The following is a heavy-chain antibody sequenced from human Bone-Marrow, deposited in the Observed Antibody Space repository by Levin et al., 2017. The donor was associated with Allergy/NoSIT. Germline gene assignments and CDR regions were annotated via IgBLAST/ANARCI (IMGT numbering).Heavy chain of an antibody. V-gene: IGHV4-59*01. CDR1: GDSISRYY. J-gene: IGHJ6*02. Sequence: GSLRLSCTVSGDSISRYYWSWIRQPPGKGLEWIGYIYYSGSTNYNPSLKSRVTISVDTSKNQFFLDLNFVTAADTAVYYCARDAQTSPTRNYGMDVWGQGTTVTVSS. CDR3: ARDAQTSPTRNYGMDV. CDR2: IYYSGST.